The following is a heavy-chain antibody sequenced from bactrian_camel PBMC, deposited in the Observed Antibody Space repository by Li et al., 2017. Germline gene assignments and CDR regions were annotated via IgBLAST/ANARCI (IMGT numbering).Heavy chain of an antibody. V-gene: IGHV3S1*01. Sequence: HVQLVESGGGSVQAGGSLRLSCAGSAYTYSRACMGWFRQAPGKEREGVAATGSGSTISTRTMYADSVLGRFTISRDNTMNTLYPQMDKLKPEDTALYYCSVATTSGTFNYWGQGTQVTVS. CDR3: SVATTSGTFNY. CDR2: TGSGSTISTRT. J-gene: IGHJ4*01. CDR1: AYTYSRAC. D-gene: IGHD2*01.